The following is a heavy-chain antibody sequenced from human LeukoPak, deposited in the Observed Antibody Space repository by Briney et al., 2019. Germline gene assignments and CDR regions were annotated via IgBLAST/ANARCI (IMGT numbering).Heavy chain of an antibody. CDR3: ARHIVVVPARTWSGYFDYFDY. CDR1: GFTFSSYW. CDR2: IKQDGSEK. J-gene: IGHJ4*02. Sequence: PGGSLRLSCAASGFTFSSYWMSWVRQAPGKGLEWVANIKQDGSEKYYVDSVKGRFTISRDNAKNSLYLQMSSLRAEDTAVYYCARHIVVVPARTWSGYFDYFDYWGQGTLVTVSS. D-gene: IGHD2-2*01. V-gene: IGHV3-7*01.